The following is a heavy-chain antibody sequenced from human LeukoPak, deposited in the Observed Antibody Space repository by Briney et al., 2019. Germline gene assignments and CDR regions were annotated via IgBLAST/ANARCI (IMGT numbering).Heavy chain of an antibody. CDR3: AKRFDGDYEYYFDY. D-gene: IGHD4-17*01. Sequence: GGSLRLSCAASGFTFSSYGMHWVRQAPGKGLEWVAVISYDGSNKYYADSVKGRFTISRDNSKNTLYLQMNSLRAEDTAVYYCAKRFDGDYEYYFDYWGQGTLVTVSS. CDR1: GFTFSSYG. J-gene: IGHJ4*02. V-gene: IGHV3-30*18. CDR2: ISYDGSNK.